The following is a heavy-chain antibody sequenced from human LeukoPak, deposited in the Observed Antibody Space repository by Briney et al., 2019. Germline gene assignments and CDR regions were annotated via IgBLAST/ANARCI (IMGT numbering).Heavy chain of an antibody. CDR3: ARARSYYGSEDWFDP. CDR1: GYTFTSYC. V-gene: IGHV1-18*01. Sequence: ASVKVSCKASGYTFTSYCISWVRQAPGQGLEWMGWISAYNGNTNYAQKLQGRVTMTTDTSTSTAYMELRSLRSDDTAVYYCARARSYYGSEDWFDPWGQGTLVTVSS. D-gene: IGHD3-10*01. CDR2: ISAYNGNT. J-gene: IGHJ5*02.